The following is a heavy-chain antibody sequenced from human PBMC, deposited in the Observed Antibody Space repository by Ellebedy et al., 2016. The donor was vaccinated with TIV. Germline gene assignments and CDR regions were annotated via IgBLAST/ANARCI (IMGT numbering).Heavy chain of an antibody. J-gene: IGHJ2*01. D-gene: IGHD1/OR15-1a*01. CDR1: GFKFNIYW. V-gene: IGHV3-7*03. Sequence: PGGSLRLSCEASGFKFNIYWMSWVRQAPGKGLEWVANMNQDGSEKYYVESVEGRFVISRDNANSSLSLRINNPRAEDTAVYYCARTRTTDWSFDLWGRGTLVTVSS. CDR3: ARTRTTDWSFDL. CDR2: MNQDGSEK.